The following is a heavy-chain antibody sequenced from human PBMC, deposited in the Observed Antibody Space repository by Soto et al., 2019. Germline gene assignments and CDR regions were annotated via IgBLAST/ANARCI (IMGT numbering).Heavy chain of an antibody. CDR2: INPNSGGT. CDR1: GYTFTGYY. Sequence: ASVKVSCKASGYTFTGYYMHWVRQAPGQGLEWMGWINPNSGGTNYAQKFQGWVTMTRDTSISTAYMELSRLRSDDTAVYYCARGYHSYCSSTSCYDKETDYWGQGTLVTVSS. V-gene: IGHV1-2*04. D-gene: IGHD2-2*01. CDR3: ARGYHSYCSSTSCYDKETDY. J-gene: IGHJ4*02.